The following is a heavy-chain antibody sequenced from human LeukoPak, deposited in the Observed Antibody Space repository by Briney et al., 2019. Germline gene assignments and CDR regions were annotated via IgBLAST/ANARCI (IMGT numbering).Heavy chain of an antibody. CDR2: INPSGGST. J-gene: IGHJ4*02. CDR1: GYTFTSYY. Sequence: ASVKVSCKASGYTFTSYYMHWVRQAPGQGLEWMGIINPSGGSTSYAQKFQGRVTMTRDTFTSTVYMELSSLRSEDTAVYYCAREVVHYYDSSGGSDYWGQGTLVTVSS. D-gene: IGHD3-22*01. V-gene: IGHV1-46*01. CDR3: AREVVHYYDSSGGSDY.